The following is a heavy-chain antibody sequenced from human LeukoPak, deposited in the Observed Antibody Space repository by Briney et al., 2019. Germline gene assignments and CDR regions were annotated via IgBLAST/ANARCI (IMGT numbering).Heavy chain of an antibody. D-gene: IGHD2-15*01. J-gene: IGHJ4*02. CDR1: GFTVSSNF. CDR3: ASHGYYCLDY. V-gene: IGHV3-66*04. CDR2: IYNVGTT. Sequence: GGSLRLSCAASGFTVSSNFMSWVRQAPGKGLEWVSVIYNVGTTYYADSVKGRFTTSRDNSKNTVYLQMNYLRAEDTAVYYCASHGYYCLDYWGQGTLVTVSS.